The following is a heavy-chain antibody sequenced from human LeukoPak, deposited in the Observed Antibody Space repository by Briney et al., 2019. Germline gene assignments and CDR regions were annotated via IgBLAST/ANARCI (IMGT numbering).Heavy chain of an antibody. CDR1: GFTFSDYY. CDR3: ARVSGLNLQDPSDY. CDR2: ISSSSSYI. Sequence: GGSLRLSCAASGFTFSDYYMSWIRQAPGKGLEWVSYISSSSSYIYYADSVKGRFTISRDNAKNSLYLQMNSLRAEDTAVYYCARVSGLNLQDPSDYWGQGTLVTVSS. V-gene: IGHV3-11*06. J-gene: IGHJ4*02. D-gene: IGHD3/OR15-3a*01.